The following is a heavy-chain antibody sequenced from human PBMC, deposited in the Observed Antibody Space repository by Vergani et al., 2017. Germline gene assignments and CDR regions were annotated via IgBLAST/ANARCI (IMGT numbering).Heavy chain of an antibody. CDR3: ARGLTVVVVAATRGMDV. Sequence: QVQLQQWGAGLLKPSETLSLTCAVYGGSFSGYYWSWFRQPPGKGVEWIGEINHSGSTNYNPSLKSRVTISVDTSNNQFSLKLSSVTAADTAVYYCARGLTVVVVAATRGMDVWGQGTTVTVSS. CDR2: INHSGST. J-gene: IGHJ6*02. D-gene: IGHD2-15*01. V-gene: IGHV4-34*01. CDR1: GGSFSGYY.